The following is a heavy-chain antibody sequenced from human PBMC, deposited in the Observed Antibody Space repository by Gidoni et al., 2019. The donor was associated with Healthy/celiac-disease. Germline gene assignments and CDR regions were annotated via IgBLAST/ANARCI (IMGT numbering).Heavy chain of an antibody. J-gene: IGHJ3*02. V-gene: IGHV4-34*01. CDR2: INHSGST. Sequence: QVQLQQWGAGLLQPSETLSLTCAVYGGSFSGYYWSWIRQPPGKGLEWIGEINHSGSTNYTPSLKSRVTISVDTSKNQFSLKLSSVTAADTAVYYCARAPGTAYDAFDIWGQGTMVTVSS. D-gene: IGHD3-10*01. CDR3: ARAPGTAYDAFDI. CDR1: GGSFSGYY.